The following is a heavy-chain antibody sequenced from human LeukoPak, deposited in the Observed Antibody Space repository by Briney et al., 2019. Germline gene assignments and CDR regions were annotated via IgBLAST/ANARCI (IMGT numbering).Heavy chain of an antibody. D-gene: IGHD1-26*01. J-gene: IGHJ6*02. CDR3: ARDVMGATSYYYGMDV. Sequence: SETLSLTCTVSGGSISSYYWSWIRQPPGKGLEWIGYIYYSGSTNYNPSLKSRVTISVDTSKNQFSLKLSSVTAADTAVYYCARDVMGATSYYYGMDVWGQGTTVTVSS. CDR1: GGSISSYY. V-gene: IGHV4-59*01. CDR2: IYYSGST.